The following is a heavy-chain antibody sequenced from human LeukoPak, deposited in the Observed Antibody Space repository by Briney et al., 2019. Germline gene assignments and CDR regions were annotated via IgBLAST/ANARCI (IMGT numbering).Heavy chain of an antibody. CDR2: IIPIFGTA. D-gene: IGHD1-7*01. J-gene: IGHJ5*02. V-gene: IGHV1-69*05. Sequence: ASVKVSCKASGGTFSSYAISWVRQAPGQGLEWMGRIIPIFGTANYAQKFQGRVTITTDESTSTAYMELSSLRSEDTAVYYCANHITGTQSWFPPWAQGTLVTVFS. CDR3: ANHITGTQSWFPP. CDR1: GGTFSSYA.